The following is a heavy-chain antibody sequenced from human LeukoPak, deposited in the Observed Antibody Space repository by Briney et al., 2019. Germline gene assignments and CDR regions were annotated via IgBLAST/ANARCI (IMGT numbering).Heavy chain of an antibody. V-gene: IGHV1-18*01. CDR2: ISAYNGNT. Sequence: GASVKISCKASGYTFTSYGISWVRQAPGQGLEWMGWISAYNGNTNYAQKLQGRVTMTTDTSTSTAYMELRSLRSDDTAVYYCARDSYDYGGNHDAFDIWGQGTMVTVSS. J-gene: IGHJ3*02. CDR3: ARDSYDYGGNHDAFDI. D-gene: IGHD4-23*01. CDR1: GYTFTSYG.